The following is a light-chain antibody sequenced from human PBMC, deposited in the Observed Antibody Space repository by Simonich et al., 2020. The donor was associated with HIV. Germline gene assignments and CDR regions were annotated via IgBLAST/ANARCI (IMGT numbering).Light chain of an antibody. CDR2: GAS. CDR1: QSVSSN. J-gene: IGKJ3*01. V-gene: IGKV3-15*01. CDR3: QQRFNWPDT. Sequence: EIVMTQSPVTLSVSPGERATHTCRASQSVSSNLAWYQQKPGHAPRLLGYGASTSATGIPARFSGSGSVTDFTLTISSLEPEDFAVYYCQQRFNWPDTFGPGTKVDIK.